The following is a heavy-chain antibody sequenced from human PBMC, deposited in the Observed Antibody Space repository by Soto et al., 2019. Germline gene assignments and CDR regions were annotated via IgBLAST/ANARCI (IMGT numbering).Heavy chain of an antibody. CDR2: IYYSGST. CDR3: ARYLREEQLVRGFAP. D-gene: IGHD6-13*01. CDR1: GGSISSYY. J-gene: IGHJ5*02. V-gene: IGHV4-59*01. Sequence: SETLSLTCTVSGGSISSYYWSWIRQPPGKGLEWIGDIYYSGSTNYNPSLKSRVTISVDTSKNQFSLKLSSVTAADKAEDYGARYLREEQLVRGFAPWGQGTLVTVSS.